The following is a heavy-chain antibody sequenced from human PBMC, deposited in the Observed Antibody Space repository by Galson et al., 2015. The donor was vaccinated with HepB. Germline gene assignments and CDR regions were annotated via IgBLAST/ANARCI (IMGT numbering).Heavy chain of an antibody. CDR2: ISSNGGST. V-gene: IGHV3-64D*06. CDR3: ARGGYYGSGIPGETDY. Sequence: GKGLEYVSAISSNGGSTYYADSVKGRFTISRDNSKNTLYLQMSSLRAEDTAVYYCARGGYYGSGIPGETDYWGQGTLVTVSS. D-gene: IGHD3-10*01. J-gene: IGHJ4*02.